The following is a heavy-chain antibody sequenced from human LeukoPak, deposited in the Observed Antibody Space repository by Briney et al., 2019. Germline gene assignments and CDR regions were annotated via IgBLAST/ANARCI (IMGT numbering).Heavy chain of an antibody. D-gene: IGHD1-14*01. V-gene: IGHV3-48*04. CDR2: ISSSSSTI. CDR1: GFTFSSYS. CDR3: AREAGGWTGSGAVDY. J-gene: IGHJ4*02. Sequence: GGSLRLSCAASGFTFSSYSMNWVRQAPGKGLEWVSYISSSSSTIYYADSVKGRFTISRDNAKNSLYLQMNSLRAEDTAVYYCAREAGGWTGSGAVDYWGQGTLVTVSS.